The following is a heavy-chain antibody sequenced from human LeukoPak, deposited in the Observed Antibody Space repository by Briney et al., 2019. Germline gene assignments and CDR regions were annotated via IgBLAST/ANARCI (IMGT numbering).Heavy chain of an antibody. J-gene: IGHJ4*02. CDR3: ARVSFGYSYGPNDY. V-gene: IGHV3-74*01. CDR1: GFTFSSYW. CDR2: INSDGSST. Sequence: GGSLRLSCAASGFTFSSYWMHWVRQAPGKRLVWVSRINSDGSSTSYADSVKGRFTISRDNAKNTLYLQMNSLRAEDTAVYYCARVSFGYSYGPNDYWGQGTLVTVSS. D-gene: IGHD5-18*01.